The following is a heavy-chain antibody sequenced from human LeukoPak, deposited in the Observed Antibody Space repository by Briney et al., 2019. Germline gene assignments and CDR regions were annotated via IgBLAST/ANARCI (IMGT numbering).Heavy chain of an antibody. CDR1: GYTFTGYY. D-gene: IGHD3-22*01. Sequence: ASVKVSCKASGYTFTGYYMHWVRQAPGQGLEWMGWINPNSGGTNYAQKFQGRVTMTRDTSISTAYMELSRLRSDDTAVYYCARGGYYYDSSGSIDYWVQGTLVTVSS. V-gene: IGHV1-2*02. J-gene: IGHJ4*02. CDR3: ARGGYYYDSSGSIDY. CDR2: INPNSGGT.